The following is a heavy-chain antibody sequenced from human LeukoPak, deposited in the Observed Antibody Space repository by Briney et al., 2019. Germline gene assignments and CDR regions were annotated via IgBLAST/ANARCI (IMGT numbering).Heavy chain of an antibody. CDR2: IIPIFGTA. Sequence: SVKVSCKASGGTFSSYAISWVRQAPGQGLEWMGGIIPIFGTANYAQKFQGRVTITADESTSTAYMELSSLRSDDTAVYYCARLRGYCTNGVCYTFSYYYYGMDVWGQGTTVTVSS. CDR3: ARLRGYCTNGVCYTFSYYYYGMDV. D-gene: IGHD2-8*01. J-gene: IGHJ6*02. CDR1: GGTFSSYA. V-gene: IGHV1-69*13.